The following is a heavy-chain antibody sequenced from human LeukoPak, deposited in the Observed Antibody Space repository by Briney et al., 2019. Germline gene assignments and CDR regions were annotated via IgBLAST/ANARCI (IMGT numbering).Heavy chain of an antibody. V-gene: IGHV3-23*01. CDR3: ARGQAMVRGVILDY. CDR1: GFTFSTYA. D-gene: IGHD3-10*01. CDR2: IRGTGTGT. Sequence: GGSLRLSCAASGFTFSTYAMSWVRQAPGKGLEWVSHIRGTGTGTDYADAVKGRFTVSRDNSKNTLYLQMNSLRAEDTAVYYCARGQAMVRGVILDYWGQGTLVTVSS. J-gene: IGHJ4*02.